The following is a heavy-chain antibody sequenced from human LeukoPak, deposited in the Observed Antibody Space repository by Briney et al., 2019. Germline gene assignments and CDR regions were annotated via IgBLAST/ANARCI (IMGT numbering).Heavy chain of an antibody. V-gene: IGHV3-30-3*01. CDR1: GFTFSSYA. Sequence: GGSLRLSCAASGFTFSSYAMHWVRQAPGKGLEWVAVISYDGSNKYYADSVKGRFTISRDNAKNTLYLQMNSLRAEDTAVYYCVRGGFDYWGQGTLVTVSS. CDR2: ISYDGSNK. D-gene: IGHD3-16*01. CDR3: VRGGFDY. J-gene: IGHJ4*02.